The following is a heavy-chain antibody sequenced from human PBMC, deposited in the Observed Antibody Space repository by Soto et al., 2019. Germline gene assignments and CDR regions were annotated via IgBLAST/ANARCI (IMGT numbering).Heavy chain of an antibody. J-gene: IGHJ6*02. CDR1: GGTFSSYA. D-gene: IGHD6-13*01. Sequence: SVKVSCKASGGTFSSYAISWVRQAPGQGLEWMGGIIPIFGTANYAQKFQGRVTITADKSTSTAYMELSSLRSEDTAVYYCARGRIAAAGYYYYYYGMDVWGQGTTVTVSS. CDR3: ARGRIAAAGYYYYYYGMDV. CDR2: IIPIFGTA. V-gene: IGHV1-69*06.